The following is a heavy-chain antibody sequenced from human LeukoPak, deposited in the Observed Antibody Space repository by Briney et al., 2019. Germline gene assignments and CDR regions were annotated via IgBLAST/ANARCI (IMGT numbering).Heavy chain of an antibody. V-gene: IGHV3-21*01. D-gene: IGHD2-2*01. Sequence: GGSLRLSCAASRFTFTTYSMTWVRQAPGKGLEWVSIISSGSSAIFSADALKGRFTISRDNAKNSLYLQMNSLRAEDTAVYYCARDLRSTSRLYYYYMDVWGKGTTVTVSS. CDR3: ARDLRSTSRLYYYYMDV. CDR1: RFTFTTYS. J-gene: IGHJ6*03. CDR2: ISSGSSAI.